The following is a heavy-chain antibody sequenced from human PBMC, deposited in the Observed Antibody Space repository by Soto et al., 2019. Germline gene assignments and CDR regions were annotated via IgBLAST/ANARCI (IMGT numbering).Heavy chain of an antibody. J-gene: IGHJ4*02. V-gene: IGHV4-59*03. Sequence: QVQLQQSGPGLVKPSETLSLTCSVFGGSISSYYWSWIRQSPGEGLQWIGYIYYSGSTHYNPSLRSQVTIPVDTSKNQFSLTLMSVTAADTAVYYCARGTWVNPPPYYFDYWGQGALVTVSS. CDR1: GGSISSYY. CDR2: IYYSGST. CDR3: ARGTWVNPPPYYFDY. D-gene: IGHD1-1*01.